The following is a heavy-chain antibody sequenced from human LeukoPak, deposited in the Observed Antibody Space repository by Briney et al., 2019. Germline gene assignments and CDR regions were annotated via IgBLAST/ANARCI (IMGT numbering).Heavy chain of an antibody. J-gene: IGHJ4*02. Sequence: ASVKVSCKASGYTFTSYYMHWVRQAPGQGLEWMGIINPSGGSTSYAQKFQGRVTMTRDTSKNQFSLKLSSVTAADTAVYYCASDGYDFWSGPSHFDYWGQGTLVTVSP. CDR3: ASDGYDFWSGPSHFDY. CDR2: INPSGGST. CDR1: GYTFTSYY. D-gene: IGHD3-3*01. V-gene: IGHV1-46*01.